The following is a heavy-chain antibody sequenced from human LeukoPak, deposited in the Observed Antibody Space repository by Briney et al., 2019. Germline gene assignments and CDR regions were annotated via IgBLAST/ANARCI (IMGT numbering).Heavy chain of an antibody. CDR1: GFTFSSYS. J-gene: IGHJ4*02. CDR3: AKWDIYSGYDSGGYYFDY. CDR2: ISSSSSYI. D-gene: IGHD5-12*01. V-gene: IGHV3-21*04. Sequence: GGSLRLSCAASGFTFSSYSMNWVRQAPGKGLEWVSSISSSSSYIYYADSVKGRFTISRDNAKNSLYLQMNSLRAEDTAVYYCAKWDIYSGYDSGGYYFDYWGQGTLVTVSS.